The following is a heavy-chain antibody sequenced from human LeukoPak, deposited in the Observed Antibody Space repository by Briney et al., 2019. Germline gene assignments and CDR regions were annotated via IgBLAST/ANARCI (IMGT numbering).Heavy chain of an antibody. CDR1: GFTFSTYD. V-gene: IGHV3-30*02. CDR2: LQYDGSNH. J-gene: IGHJ3*02. Sequence: TGGSLRLSRAASGFTFSTYDMYWVRQPPNKGLEFVAFLQYDGSNHYYADSVKGRFTVSRDNSKNTLFLQMNSLRPEDSAVYFCAKVFGARQDHDAFDIWGRGTMVIVSS. CDR3: AKVFGARQDHDAFDI. D-gene: IGHD3-16*01.